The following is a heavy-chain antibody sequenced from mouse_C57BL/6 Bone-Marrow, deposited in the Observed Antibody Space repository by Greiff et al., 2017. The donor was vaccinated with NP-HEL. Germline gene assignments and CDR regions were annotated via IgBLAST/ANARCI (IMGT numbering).Heavy chain of an antibody. CDR1: GFTFSDYG. CDR2: ISNLAYSI. J-gene: IGHJ3*01. D-gene: IGHD2-4*01. CDR3: ARHNDYVPFAY. V-gene: IGHV5-15*01. Sequence: EVKLVESGGGLVQPGGSLKLSCAASGFTFSDYGMAWVRQAPRKGPEWVAFISNLAYSIYYADTVTGRFTISSENAKNTLYLEMSSLRSEDTAMYYCARHNDYVPFAYWGQGTLVTVSA.